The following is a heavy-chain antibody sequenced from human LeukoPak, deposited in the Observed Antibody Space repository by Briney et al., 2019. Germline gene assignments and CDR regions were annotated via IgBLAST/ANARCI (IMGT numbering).Heavy chain of an antibody. V-gene: IGHV3-74*01. CDR1: GLTFSTYW. J-gene: IGHJ6*02. CDR2: INSDGSST. D-gene: IGHD6-13*01. CDR3: ARAYSSSWYDAYSYYYYGMDV. Sequence: GGSLRLSCAASGLTFSTYWMHWVRQAPGKGLVWVSRINSDGSSTSYADSVKGRFTISRDNAKNTLYLQMNSLRAEDTAVYYCARAYSSSWYDAYSYYYYGMDVWGQGTTVTVSS.